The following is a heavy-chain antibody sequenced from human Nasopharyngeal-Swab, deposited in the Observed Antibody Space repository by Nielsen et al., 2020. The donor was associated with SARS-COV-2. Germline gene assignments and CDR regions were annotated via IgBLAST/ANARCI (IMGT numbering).Heavy chain of an antibody. Sequence: GESLKISCAASGFTFSSYAMSWVRQAPGKGLEWVSVISGSGGSTYYADSVKGRFTISRDNSKNTLYLQMNSLRAEDTAVYYCAKTAAFYYDSSAGDWYFDLWGRGTLVTVSS. CDR2: ISGSGGST. CDR1: GFTFSSYA. V-gene: IGHV3-23*01. CDR3: AKTAAFYYDSSAGDWYFDL. J-gene: IGHJ2*01. D-gene: IGHD3-22*01.